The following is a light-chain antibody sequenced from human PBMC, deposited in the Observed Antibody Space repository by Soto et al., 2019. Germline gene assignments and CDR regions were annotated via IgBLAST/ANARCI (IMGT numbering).Light chain of an antibody. CDR1: QSITSW. CDR3: QHYNSYPWT. Sequence: DIQMTQSPSTLSASVGDRVTITCRASQSITSWLAWYQQKPGKAPKVLIYKASSLESGVPSRFSGSGSGTEFTLTISSLQPDDFATYYCQHYNSYPWTFGQGTKV. V-gene: IGKV1-5*03. J-gene: IGKJ1*01. CDR2: KAS.